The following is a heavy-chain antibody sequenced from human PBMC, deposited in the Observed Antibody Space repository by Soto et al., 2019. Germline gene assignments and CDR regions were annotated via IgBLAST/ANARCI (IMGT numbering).Heavy chain of an antibody. V-gene: IGHV4-39*01. CDR2: IYYSGST. D-gene: IGHD3-3*01. Sequence: NPSETLSLTCTVSGGSISSSSYYWGWIRQPPGKGLEWIGSIYYSGSTYYNPSLKSRVTISIDTSKNQFSLKLSSVTAADTAVYYCASNYDFWSGYGWFDPWGQGTLVTVSS. CDR3: ASNYDFWSGYGWFDP. CDR1: GGSISSSSYY. J-gene: IGHJ5*02.